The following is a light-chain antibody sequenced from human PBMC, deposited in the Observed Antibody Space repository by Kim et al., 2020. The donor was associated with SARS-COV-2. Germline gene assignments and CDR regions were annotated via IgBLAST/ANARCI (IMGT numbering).Light chain of an antibody. J-gene: IGKJ2*01. CDR1: QSVSSY. CDR2: DAS. Sequence: SSSPGERATLSCRASQSVSSYLAWYQQKPGQAPRFLIYDASNRATGIPARFSGSGSGTDFTLTISSLEPEDFAVYYCQQRSNWPKTFGQGTKLEI. V-gene: IGKV3-11*01. CDR3: QQRSNWPKT.